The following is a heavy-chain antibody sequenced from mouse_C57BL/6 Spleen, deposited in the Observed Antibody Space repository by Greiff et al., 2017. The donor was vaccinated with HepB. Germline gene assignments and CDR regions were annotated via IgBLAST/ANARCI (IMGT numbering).Heavy chain of an antibody. D-gene: IGHD3-1*01. J-gene: IGHJ1*03. CDR3: ARSGMRDYFDV. V-gene: IGHV1-69*01. CDR1: GYTFTSYW. Sequence: QVQLKQPGAELVMPGASVKLSCKASGYTFTSYWMHWVKQRPGQGLEWIGEIDPSDSYTNYNQKFKGKSTLTVDKSSSTAYMQLSSLTSEDSAVYYCARSGMRDYFDVWGTGTTVTVSS. CDR2: IDPSDSYT.